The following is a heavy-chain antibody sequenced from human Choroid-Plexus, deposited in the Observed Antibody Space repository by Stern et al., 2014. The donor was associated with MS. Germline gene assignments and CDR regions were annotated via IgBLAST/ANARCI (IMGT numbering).Heavy chain of an antibody. Sequence: VQLLESGGGVAQPGRPLILSCAASGFTFSNFGMHWVRQAPGKGPEWVALISYDGSDKYYADSVKGRFTIFRDNSKNTLYMHMNSLRAEDTAVYYCAKDRQWSTYFFDYWGQGSLVTVSS. CDR2: ISYDGSDK. D-gene: IGHD2-15*01. CDR3: AKDRQWSTYFFDY. J-gene: IGHJ4*02. V-gene: IGHV3-30*18. CDR1: GFTFSNFG.